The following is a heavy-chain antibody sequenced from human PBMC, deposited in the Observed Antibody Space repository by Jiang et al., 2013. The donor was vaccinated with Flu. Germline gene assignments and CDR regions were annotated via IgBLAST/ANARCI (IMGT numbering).Heavy chain of an antibody. D-gene: IGHD1-14*01. J-gene: IGHJ3*02. V-gene: IGHV4-59*01. CDR2: IYYSGST. CDR1: GGSISSYY. CDR3: AREKPGHTGAFDI. Sequence: GLVKPSETLSLTCTVSGGSISSYYWSWIRQPPGKGLEWIGYIYYSGSTNYNPSLKSRVTISVDTSKNQFSLKLSSVTAADTAVYYCAREKPGHTGAFDIWGQGTMVTVSS.